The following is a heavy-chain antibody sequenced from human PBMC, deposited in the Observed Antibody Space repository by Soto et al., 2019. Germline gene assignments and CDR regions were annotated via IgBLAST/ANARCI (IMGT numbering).Heavy chain of an antibody. Sequence: GASVKVSCKASGYTFTSYGISWVRQAPGQGLEWMGWISAYNGNTNYAQKLQGRVTMTTDTSTSTAYMELRSLRSDDTAVYYCAREGPRGYYFYYFDYWGQGTLVTVSS. CDR2: ISAYNGNT. V-gene: IGHV1-18*04. CDR3: AREGPRGYYFYYFDY. J-gene: IGHJ4*02. D-gene: IGHD1-26*01. CDR1: GYTFTSYG.